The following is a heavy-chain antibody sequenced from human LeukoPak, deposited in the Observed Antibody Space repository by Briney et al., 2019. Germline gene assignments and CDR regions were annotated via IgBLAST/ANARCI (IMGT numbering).Heavy chain of an antibody. CDR3: TRGDYSFDY. D-gene: IGHD2-21*01. CDR1: GFTFSTYW. Sequence: GGSLRLSCAASGFTFSTYWMHWVRQVPGKGLVWVSRINSDGSSTSYADSVKGRLTISRDNIKNTLYLQMNSLTAEDTAVYYCTRGDYSFDYWGQGTLVTVSS. CDR2: INSDGSST. V-gene: IGHV3-74*01. J-gene: IGHJ4*02.